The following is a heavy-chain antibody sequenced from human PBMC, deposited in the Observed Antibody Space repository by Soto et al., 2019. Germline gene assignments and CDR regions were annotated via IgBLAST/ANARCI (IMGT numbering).Heavy chain of an antibody. CDR3: ARVPLVRGVIFFDY. J-gene: IGHJ4*02. CDR1: GGSFSGYY. D-gene: IGHD3-10*01. V-gene: IGHV4-34*02. CDR2: ISHSGST. Sequence: QVQLQQWGAGLLKPSETLSLTCAVYGGSFSGYYWSWIRQSPGKGLEWIGEISHSGSTIYNPSLKSRVSISVYTSKNQFSLRLTSVTAGDTAVYYCARVPLVRGVIFFDYWGQGTLVSVSS.